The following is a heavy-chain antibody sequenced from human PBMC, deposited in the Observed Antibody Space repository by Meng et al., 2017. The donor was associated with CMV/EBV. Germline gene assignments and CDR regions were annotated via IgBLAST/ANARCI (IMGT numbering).Heavy chain of an antibody. V-gene: IGHV1-69*12. Sequence: HVQLVESGPGVKKPGDSVNVSCKTSGGTFSSFAMSWVRQHPREGLEWMGGIIHVFETANYAERFQDRVTITADDSTTTAYMELSSLRADDTALYFCARGGDSWYSDYWGQGTLVTVSS. J-gene: IGHJ4*02. CDR2: IIHVFETA. CDR3: ARGGDSWYSDY. CDR1: GGTFSSFA. D-gene: IGHD1-26*01.